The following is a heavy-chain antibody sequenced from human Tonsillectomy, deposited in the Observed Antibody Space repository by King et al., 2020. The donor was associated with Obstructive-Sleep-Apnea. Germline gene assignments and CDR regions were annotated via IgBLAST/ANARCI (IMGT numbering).Heavy chain of an antibody. CDR3: AKDLYCSGGSCYSRATYGMDV. V-gene: IGHV3-23*04. Sequence: VQLVESGGGLVQPGGSLRLSCAASGFTFSSYAKSWVRQAPGKGLEWVSAISGSGGSTYYADSVKGRFTISRDNSKNTLYLQMNSLRAEDTAVYYCAKDLYCSGGSCYSRATYGMDVWGQGTTVTVSS. CDR2: ISGSGGST. D-gene: IGHD2-15*01. CDR1: GFTFSSYA. J-gene: IGHJ6*02.